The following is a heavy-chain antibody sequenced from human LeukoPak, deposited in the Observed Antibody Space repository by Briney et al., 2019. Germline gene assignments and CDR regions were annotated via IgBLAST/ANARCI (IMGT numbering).Heavy chain of an antibody. CDR1: GGSISCYY. CDR2: IYYSGST. D-gene: IGHD3-10*01. Sequence: PSETLSLTCTVSGGSISCYYWSWIRQPPGKGLEWIGYIYYSGSTKYNPSLKSRVTISVDTSKNQFSLKLSSVTAADTAVYYCARWAYGSGSYFYFDYWGQGTLVTVSS. V-gene: IGHV4-59*01. J-gene: IGHJ4*02. CDR3: ARWAYGSGSYFYFDY.